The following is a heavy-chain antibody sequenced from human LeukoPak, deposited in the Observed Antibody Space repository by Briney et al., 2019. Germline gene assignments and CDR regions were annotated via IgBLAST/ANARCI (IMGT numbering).Heavy chain of an antibody. CDR3: ARTNLGSGWRFDY. V-gene: IGHV3-11*06. J-gene: IGHJ4*02. D-gene: IGHD6-19*01. CDR1: GFTFSDYY. CDR2: ISSSSSHT. Sequence: PGGSLRLSCAASGFTFSDYYMSWIRQAPGKGLEWVSYISSSSSHTNYADSVKGRFTISRDNAKNSLYPQMNSLRAEDTAVYYCARTNLGSGWRFDYWGQGTLVTVSS.